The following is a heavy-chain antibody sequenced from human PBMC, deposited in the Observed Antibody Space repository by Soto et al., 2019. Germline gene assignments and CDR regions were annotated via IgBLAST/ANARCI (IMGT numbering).Heavy chain of an antibody. CDR2: MYCEDDK. J-gene: IGHJ5*02. V-gene: IGHV2-5*02. D-gene: IGHD3-3*01. CDR3: AHLRLRFLGWLLRRALFDL. Sequence: GSGPTLVNPTQTLTLTCTLSGFSLRTSGVGVGWIRLPPGKALGWLALMYCEDDKRYSPSLKSSLIRAKDSAINQVVLTMTNMDPVHAATYYCAHLRLRFLGWLLRRALFDLRVRGSLGTVSP. CDR1: GFSLRTSGVG.